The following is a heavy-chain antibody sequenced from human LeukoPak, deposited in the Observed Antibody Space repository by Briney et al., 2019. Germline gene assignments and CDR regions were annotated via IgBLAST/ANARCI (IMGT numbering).Heavy chain of an antibody. CDR2: FDPEDGET. J-gene: IGHJ1*01. Sequence: ASVKVSCKVSGYTLTELSMHWVRQAPGKGLEWRGGFDPEDGETIYAQKFQGRVTMTEDTSTDTAYMELSSLRSEDTAVYYCATHYGDYVYFQHWGQGTLVTVSS. V-gene: IGHV1-24*01. D-gene: IGHD4-17*01. CDR3: ATHYGDYVYFQH. CDR1: GYTLTELS.